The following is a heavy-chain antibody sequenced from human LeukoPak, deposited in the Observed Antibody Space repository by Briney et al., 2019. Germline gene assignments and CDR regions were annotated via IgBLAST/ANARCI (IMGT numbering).Heavy chain of an antibody. Sequence: GGSLRLSCAASGFNFSTNYMSWVRQATGKGLEWVSVIYSGGGTYYADSVKGRFTISRDNFKNTVYLQMNSLRAEDTALYYCARDLAGVVVPIWGQGTMFTVSS. V-gene: IGHV3-53*01. CDR1: GFNFSTNY. D-gene: IGHD2-2*01. CDR2: IYSGGGT. CDR3: ARDLAGVVVPI. J-gene: IGHJ3*02.